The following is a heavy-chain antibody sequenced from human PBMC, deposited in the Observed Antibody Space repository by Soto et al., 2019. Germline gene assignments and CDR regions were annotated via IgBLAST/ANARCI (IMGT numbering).Heavy chain of an antibody. J-gene: IGHJ4*02. CDR2: IKSKIAGGTT. V-gene: IGHV3-15*01. CDR1: GFTFSNGW. Sequence: EVQLVESGGGLVKPGGSLRPSCAASGFTFSNGWMSWVRQAPGKGLGWVGRIKSKIAGGTTDYSAPVKGRFTISRDDSRDTMYLQMNSLRAEDTAVYYCTTDSTQTFCDGGPCYSVQTKSHDSWGQGTLVTVSS. CDR3: TTDSTQTFCDGGPCYSVQTKSHDS. D-gene: IGHD2-15*01.